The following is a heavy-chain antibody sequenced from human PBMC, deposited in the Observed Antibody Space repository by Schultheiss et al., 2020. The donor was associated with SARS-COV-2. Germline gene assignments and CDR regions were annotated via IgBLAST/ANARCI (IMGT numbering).Heavy chain of an antibody. CDR3: VWGPRITMIVVVEYYFDY. V-gene: IGHV4-34*01. CDR1: GGSFSGYY. CDR2: INHSGST. D-gene: IGHD3-22*01. Sequence: SQTLSLTCAVYGGSFSGYYWSWIRQPPGKGLEWIGEINHSGSTNYNPSLKSRVTISVDTSKNQFSLKLSSVTAADTAVYYCVWGPRITMIVVVEYYFDYWGQGTLVTVSS. J-gene: IGHJ4*02.